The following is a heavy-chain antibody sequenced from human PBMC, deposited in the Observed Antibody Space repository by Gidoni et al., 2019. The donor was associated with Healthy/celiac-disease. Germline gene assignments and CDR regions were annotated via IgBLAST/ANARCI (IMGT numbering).Heavy chain of an antibody. CDR1: GFTFRSYS. CDR3: ASAERDYDVLTGPLLWSHAFDI. D-gene: IGHD3-9*01. Sequence: GERVESGGGWAQYGGSRRLACAASGFTFRSYSMNWVRQAPGKGLEWVSYSSSRSSTIYYADSVKGRFTISRENAKNSLYLKMNILGYQDTAVYYCASAERDYDVLTGPLLWSHAFDIWGQGTMVTVSS. V-gene: IGHV3-48*02. CDR2: SSSRSSTI. J-gene: IGHJ3*02.